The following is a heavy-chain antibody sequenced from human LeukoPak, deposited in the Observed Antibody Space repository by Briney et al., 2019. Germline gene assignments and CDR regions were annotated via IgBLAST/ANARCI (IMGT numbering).Heavy chain of an antibody. CDR2: IIPILGIA. J-gene: IGHJ4*02. CDR1: GGTFSSYA. CDR3: ASGFGVKEGAEV. Sequence: SVKVSCKASGGTFSSYAISWVRQAPGQGLEWMGRIIPILGIANYAQKFQGRVTITADKSTSTAYMELSSLRSEDTAVYYCASGFGVKEGAEVWGQGALVTVSS. D-gene: IGHD3-10*01. V-gene: IGHV1-69*04.